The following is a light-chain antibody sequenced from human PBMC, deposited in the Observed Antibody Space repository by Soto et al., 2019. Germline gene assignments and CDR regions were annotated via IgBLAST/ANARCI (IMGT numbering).Light chain of an antibody. J-gene: IGLJ1*01. Sequence: QSALAQPASVSGSLGQSITISCTGTSTDVGGYNYVSWYQQHPGKAPKLMIYEVSNRPSGVSNRFSGSKSGNTASLTISGLQAEDEADYYCSSYTSSSTGVFGTGTKLTVL. CDR3: SSYTSSSTGV. CDR2: EVS. V-gene: IGLV2-14*01. CDR1: STDVGGYNY.